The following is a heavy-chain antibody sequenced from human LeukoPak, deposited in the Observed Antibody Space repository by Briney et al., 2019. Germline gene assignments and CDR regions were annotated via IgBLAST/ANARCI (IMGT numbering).Heavy chain of an antibody. D-gene: IGHD2-15*01. CDR2: ISGSGGST. CDR3: AKGQRVVVVAALDY. Sequence: PGGSLRLSCAASGFTFSSYAMSWVRQAPGKGLEWVSAISGSGGSTYYADSVKGRFTISGDNSKNTLYLQMNSLRAEDTAVYYCAKGQRVVVVAALDYWGQGTLVTVSS. V-gene: IGHV3-23*01. CDR1: GFTFSSYA. J-gene: IGHJ4*02.